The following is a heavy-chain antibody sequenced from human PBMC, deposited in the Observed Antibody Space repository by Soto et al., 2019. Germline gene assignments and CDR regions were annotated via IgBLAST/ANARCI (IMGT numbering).Heavy chain of an antibody. V-gene: IGHV4-31*03. J-gene: IGHJ5*02. CDR2: IYYSGRT. D-gene: IGHD2-15*01. Sequence: PSETLSLTCTVSGGSISSGGYYWSWIRQHPGKGLEWIGYIYYSGRTYYNPSLKSRVTISVDTSKNQFSLKLSSVTAADTAVYYCARDNCSGGSCYGPRWFDPWGQGTLVTVSS. CDR1: GGSISSGGYY. CDR3: ARDNCSGGSCYGPRWFDP.